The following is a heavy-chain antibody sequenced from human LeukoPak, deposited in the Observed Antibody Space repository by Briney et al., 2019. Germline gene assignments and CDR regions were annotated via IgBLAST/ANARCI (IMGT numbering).Heavy chain of an antibody. CDR1: GYTFTSYG. V-gene: IGHV1-18*01. D-gene: IGHD5-24*01. Sequence: ASVKVSCKASGYTFTSYGISWVRQAPGQGLEWMGWISAYNGNTNYAQKLQGRVTMTTDTSTSTAYMELRSLRSDDTAVYYCARVWAGGWLQLTAEFDYWGQGTLVTVSS. J-gene: IGHJ4*02. CDR3: ARVWAGGWLQLTAEFDY. CDR2: ISAYNGNT.